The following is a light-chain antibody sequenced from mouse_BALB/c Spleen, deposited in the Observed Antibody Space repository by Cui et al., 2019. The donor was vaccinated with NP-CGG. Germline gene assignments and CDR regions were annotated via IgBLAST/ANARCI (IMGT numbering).Light chain of an antibody. J-gene: IGLJ1*01. V-gene: IGLV1*01. CDR3: ALWYTNHWV. CDR1: TGAVTTRNY. CDR2: GTN. Sequence: QAFLTQESELTTSPGETVTFTCRSSTGAVTTRNYANWVQEKPDHLFTGLIGGTNNRAPGVPARFSGSLIGDKAALTITGAQTEDEAIYFCALWYTNHWVFGGGTKLTVL.